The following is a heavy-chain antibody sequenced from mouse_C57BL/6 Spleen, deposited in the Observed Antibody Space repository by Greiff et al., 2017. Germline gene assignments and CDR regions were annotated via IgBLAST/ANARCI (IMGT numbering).Heavy chain of an antibody. V-gene: IGHV1-81*01. J-gene: IGHJ2*01. Sequence: QVQLQQSGAELARPGASVKLSCKASGYTFTSYGISWVKQRTGQGLEWIGEIYPRSGNTYYNEKFKGKATLTADKSSSTAYMGLRSLTSEDSAVYFCARLEFTTVVATDDWGQGTTLPVSS. CDR2: IYPRSGNT. CDR1: GYTFTSYG. CDR3: ARLEFTTVVATDD. D-gene: IGHD1-1*01.